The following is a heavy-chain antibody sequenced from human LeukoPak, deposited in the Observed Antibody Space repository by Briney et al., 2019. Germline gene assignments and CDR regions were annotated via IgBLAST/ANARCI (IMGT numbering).Heavy chain of an antibody. CDR3: ARGSIAAPEAEDY. D-gene: IGHD6-6*01. Sequence: PGGSLRLSCAASGFTFSSYSINWVRQAPGKGLEWVSFISSGSTTIFYADSVKGRFTISRDNAKNSLYLQMNSLRAEDTAVYYCARGSIAAPEAEDYWGQGTLVTVS. J-gene: IGHJ4*02. CDR1: GFTFSSYS. V-gene: IGHV3-48*01. CDR2: ISSGSTTI.